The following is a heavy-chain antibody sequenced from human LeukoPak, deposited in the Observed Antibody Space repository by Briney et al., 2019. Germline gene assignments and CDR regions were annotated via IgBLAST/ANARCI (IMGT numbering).Heavy chain of an antibody. CDR3: ARVSMGNHDY. V-gene: IGHV4-34*01. CDR2: INHSGST. J-gene: IGHJ4*02. CDR1: GGSFSGYY. Sequence: SETLSLTCAVYGGSFSGYYWSWIRQPPGKGLEWIGEINHSGSTNYNPSLKSRVTISVDTSKNQFSLKLSSVTAADTAVYYCARVSMGNHDYWGQGTLVTVSS. D-gene: IGHD1-14*01.